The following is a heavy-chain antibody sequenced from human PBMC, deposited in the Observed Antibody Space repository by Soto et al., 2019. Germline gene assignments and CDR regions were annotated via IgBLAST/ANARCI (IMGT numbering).Heavy chain of an antibody. J-gene: IGHJ5*02. CDR2: IYPGDSDT. CDR1: GYSFINYW. D-gene: IGHD2-15*01. Sequence: PGESLKISCKGSGYSFINYWIGWVRQMPGKGLEWMGIIYPGDSDTRYSPSFQGQVTISADNSINTASLQWSSLKASDTAIYYCVTLATREYCSGSNLYCAFAPWGQGTLVTVSS. CDR3: VTLATREYCSGSNLYCAFAP. V-gene: IGHV5-51*01.